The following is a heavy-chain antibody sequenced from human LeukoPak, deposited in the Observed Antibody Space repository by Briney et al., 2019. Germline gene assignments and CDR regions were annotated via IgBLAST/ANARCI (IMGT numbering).Heavy chain of an antibody. V-gene: IGHV1-69*13. CDR3: ARGGSGGSEPAHDY. CDR1: GGTFSSYA. CDR2: IIPIFGTA. J-gene: IGHJ4*02. D-gene: IGHD2-15*01. Sequence: ASVKVSCKASGGTFSSYAISWVRQAPGQGLEWMGGIIPIFGTANYAQKFQGRVTITADESTSTAYMELSSLRSEDTAVYYCARGGSGGSEPAHDYWGQGTLVTVSS.